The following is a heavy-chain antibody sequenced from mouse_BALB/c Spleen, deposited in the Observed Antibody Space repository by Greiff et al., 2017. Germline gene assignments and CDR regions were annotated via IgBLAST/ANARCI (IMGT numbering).Heavy chain of an antibody. CDR1: GFTFSNYW. D-gene: IGHD2-2*01. CDR3: TRDGYDTAY. Sequence: EVKLMESGGGLVQPGGSMKLSCVASGFTFSNYWMNWVRQSPEKGLEWVAEIRLKSNNYATHYAESVKGRFTISRDDSKSSVYLQMNNLRAEDTGIYYCTRDGYDTAYWGQGTLVTVSA. CDR2: IRLKSNNYAT. V-gene: IGHV6-6*02. J-gene: IGHJ3*01.